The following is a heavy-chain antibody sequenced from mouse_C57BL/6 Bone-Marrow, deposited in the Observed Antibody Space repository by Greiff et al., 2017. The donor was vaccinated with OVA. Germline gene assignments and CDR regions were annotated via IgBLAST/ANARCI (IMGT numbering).Heavy chain of an antibody. CDR3: ARDYYGRTRGAMDY. CDR1: GFTFSSYG. Sequence: DVQLVESGGDLVKPGGSLKLSCAASGFTFSSYGMSWVRQTPDKRLEWVATISSGGSYTYYPDSVKGRFTISRDNAKNTLYLQMSRLKSEDTAMYYCARDYYGRTRGAMDYWGQGTSVTVSS. D-gene: IGHD1-2*01. CDR2: ISSGGSYT. V-gene: IGHV5-6*01. J-gene: IGHJ4*01.